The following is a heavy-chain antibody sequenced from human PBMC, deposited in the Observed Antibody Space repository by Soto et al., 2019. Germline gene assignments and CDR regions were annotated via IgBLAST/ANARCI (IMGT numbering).Heavy chain of an antibody. V-gene: IGHV1-69*02. J-gene: IGHJ4*02. Sequence: QVQLVQSGAEVKKPGSSVKVSCKASGGTFSSYTISWVRQAPGQGLEWMGRIIPILGIANYAQKFQGRVTITADKDTSTANRELSSLRSEDTAVYYCARGLRAQWLVRKLDYWGQGTLVTVFS. CDR1: GGTFSSYT. CDR2: IIPILGIA. CDR3: ARGLRAQWLVRKLDY. D-gene: IGHD6-19*01.